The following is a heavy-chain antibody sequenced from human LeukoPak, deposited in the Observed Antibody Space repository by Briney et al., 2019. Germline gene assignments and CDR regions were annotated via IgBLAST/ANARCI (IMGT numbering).Heavy chain of an antibody. CDR2: IKQDGSAK. D-gene: IGHD1-26*01. V-gene: IGHV3-7*05. CDR3: ATWSNAWEFDY. CDR1: GFTFSSYY. J-gene: IGHJ4*02. Sequence: GGSLRLSCAASGFTFSSYYMSWVRQAPGKGLEWVASIKQDGSAKYYVDSVTGRFSISRDNTKYSLYLQMSSLRAEDTAVYYCATWSNAWEFDYWGQGTLVSVSS.